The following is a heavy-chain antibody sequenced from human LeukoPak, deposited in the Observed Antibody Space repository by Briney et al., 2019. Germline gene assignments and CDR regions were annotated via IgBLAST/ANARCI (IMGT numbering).Heavy chain of an antibody. CDR3: ARDSGSYYFDY. Sequence: SETLSLTCAVYGGSFSGYYWSWIRQPPGKGLEWIGYIYYSGSTNYNPSLKSRVTISVDTSKNQFSLKLSSVTAADTAVYYCARDSGSYYFDYWGQGTLVTVSS. J-gene: IGHJ4*02. CDR1: GGSFSGYY. V-gene: IGHV4-59*01. D-gene: IGHD1-26*01. CDR2: IYYSGST.